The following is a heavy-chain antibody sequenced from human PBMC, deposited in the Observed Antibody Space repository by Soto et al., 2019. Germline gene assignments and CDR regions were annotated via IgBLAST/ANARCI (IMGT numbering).Heavy chain of an antibody. J-gene: IGHJ6*04. V-gene: IGHV3-23*01. CDR1: GFTFSSYA. CDR3: AKTSPLSITGNWYGMDV. Sequence: GGSLRLSCAASGFTFSSYAMSWVRQAPGKGVEGVSDISGSGGSTYYADSVKGRFTISRDNSKNTLYLQINSLRAEDTAVYYCAKTSPLSITGNWYGMDVWGKGTTGTVS. D-gene: IGHD1-20*01. CDR2: ISGSGGST.